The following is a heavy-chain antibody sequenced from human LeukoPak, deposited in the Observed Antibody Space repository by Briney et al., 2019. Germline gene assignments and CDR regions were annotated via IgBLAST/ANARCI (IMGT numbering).Heavy chain of an antibody. J-gene: IGHJ4*02. Sequence: SVKVSCKASGGTFSSYAISWVRQAPGQGLEWMGGIIPIFGTANYAQKFQGRVTITADESTSTAYMELSSLRSEDTAVYYCARGAAVAGNYWYFDYWGQGTLVTVSS. CDR1: GGTFSSYA. D-gene: IGHD6-19*01. CDR3: ARGAAVAGNYWYFDY. CDR2: IIPIFGTA. V-gene: IGHV1-69*13.